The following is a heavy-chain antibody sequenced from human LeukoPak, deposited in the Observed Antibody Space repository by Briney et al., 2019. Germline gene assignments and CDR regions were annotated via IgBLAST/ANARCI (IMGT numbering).Heavy chain of an antibody. CDR1: GFTFSTYW. Sequence: TGGSLRLSCAASGFTFSTYWMHWVRQAPGKGLVWVSRINSDGISTNYADSVKGRFPISRDNAKNTLYLQMNTLRAEDTAVYYCARGAIAVAGPRRAFDIWGQGTMVTVSS. J-gene: IGHJ3*02. CDR2: INSDGIST. CDR3: ARGAIAVAGPRRAFDI. V-gene: IGHV3-74*01. D-gene: IGHD6-19*01.